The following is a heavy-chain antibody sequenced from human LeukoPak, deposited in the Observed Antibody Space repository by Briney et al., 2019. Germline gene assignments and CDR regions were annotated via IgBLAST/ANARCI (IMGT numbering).Heavy chain of an antibody. D-gene: IGHD6-19*01. V-gene: IGHV3-15*01. Sequence: GGSLRLSCAASGFTFSNAWMSWVRQAPGKGLEWVGRIKSKTDGGTTDYAAPVKGRFTISRDDSKNTLYLQMNSLKTEDTAVYYCTTVTLIAVAGPTDYWGQGTLVTVSS. J-gene: IGHJ4*02. CDR3: TTVTLIAVAGPTDY. CDR2: IKSKTDGGTT. CDR1: GFTFSNAW.